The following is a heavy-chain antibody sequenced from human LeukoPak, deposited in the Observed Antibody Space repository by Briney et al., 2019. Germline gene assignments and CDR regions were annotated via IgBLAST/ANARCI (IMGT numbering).Heavy chain of an antibody. Sequence: GGSLRLSCAASGFTFSSYAMHWVRQAPGKGLEWVAVISYDGSNKSYADSVKGRFTISRDNSKNTLYLQMNSLRAEDTAVYYCARSWVWFGELLYSLDYWGQGTLVTVSS. CDR2: ISYDGSNK. J-gene: IGHJ4*02. D-gene: IGHD3-10*01. V-gene: IGHV3-30*04. CDR3: ARSWVWFGELLYSLDY. CDR1: GFTFSSYA.